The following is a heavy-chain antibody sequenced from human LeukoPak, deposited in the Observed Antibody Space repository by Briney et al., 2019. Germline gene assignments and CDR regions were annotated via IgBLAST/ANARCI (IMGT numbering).Heavy chain of an antibody. D-gene: IGHD4-17*01. Sequence: SETLSLTCAVSGDSISRSSDYWGWIRQPPGKGLEWIGYIYHSGSTYYNPSLKSRVTISVDRSKNQFSLKLSSVTAADTAVYYCARAYTLDYGDYVAAFDIWGQGTMVTVSS. V-gene: IGHV4-30-2*01. CDR2: IYHSGST. J-gene: IGHJ3*02. CDR3: ARAYTLDYGDYVAAFDI. CDR1: GDSISRSSDY.